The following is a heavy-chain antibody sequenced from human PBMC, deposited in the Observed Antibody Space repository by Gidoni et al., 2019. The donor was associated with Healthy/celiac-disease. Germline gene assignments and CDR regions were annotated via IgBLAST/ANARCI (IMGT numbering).Heavy chain of an antibody. CDR2: IYYSGST. J-gene: IGHJ4*02. CDR3: ARQERYGSRSYVVY. D-gene: IGHD3-10*01. Sequence: QVQLQESGRGLVKPSETLSLTCTVSGGSISSYYSSWIRQPPGQGLEWLGAIYYSGSTNYNPSLKSRVTISVDTSKNQFSLKLSSVTAADTAVYYCARQERYGSRSYVVYWGQGTLVTVSS. V-gene: IGHV4-59*08. CDR1: GGSISSYY.